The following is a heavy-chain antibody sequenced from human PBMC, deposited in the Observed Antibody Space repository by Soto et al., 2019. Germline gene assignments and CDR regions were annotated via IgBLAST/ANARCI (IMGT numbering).Heavy chain of an antibody. CDR1: GFTFSSYS. J-gene: IGHJ4*02. Sequence: EVQLVESGGGLVKPGGSLRLSCAASGFTFSSYSMNWVRQAPGQGLEWVSSISSSSSYIYYADSVKGRFTISRDNAKNSLYLQMNSLRAEDTAVYYCATKRSYRYSYFDYWGQGTLVTVSS. CDR3: ATKRSYRYSYFDY. V-gene: IGHV3-21*01. D-gene: IGHD3-16*02. CDR2: ISSSSSYI.